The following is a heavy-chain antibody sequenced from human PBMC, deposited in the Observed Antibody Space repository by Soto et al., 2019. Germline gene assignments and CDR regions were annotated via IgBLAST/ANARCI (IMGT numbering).Heavy chain of an antibody. Sequence: PGGSLRLSCAASGFIFSNFAMSWVRQAPGKGLEWVSAIGGGIKGNGTYYADSVKGRFIISRDNSKNTLYLKIDSLKAEDTAVYYCAKEAITMHYFDNWGQGTLVTVSS. J-gene: IGHJ4*02. D-gene: IGHD1-20*01. CDR2: IGGGIKGNGT. CDR1: GFIFSNFA. V-gene: IGHV3-23*01. CDR3: AKEAITMHYFDN.